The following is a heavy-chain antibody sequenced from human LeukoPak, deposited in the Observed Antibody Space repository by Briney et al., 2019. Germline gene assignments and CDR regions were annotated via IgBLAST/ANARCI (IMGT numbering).Heavy chain of an antibody. CDR2: IYYSGST. V-gene: IGHV4-39*07. D-gene: IGHD2-21*02. CDR3: ARGWYCGGDCYSGERGVFDI. CDR1: GDSMSSSHYC. J-gene: IGHJ3*02. Sequence: SETLSLTCTVSGDSMSSSHYCWGWIRQPPGKGLEWIGSIYYSGSTYYNPSLKSRVTISVDTSKNQFSLKLSSVTAADTAVYYCARGWYCGGDCYSGERGVFDIWGQGTMVTVSS.